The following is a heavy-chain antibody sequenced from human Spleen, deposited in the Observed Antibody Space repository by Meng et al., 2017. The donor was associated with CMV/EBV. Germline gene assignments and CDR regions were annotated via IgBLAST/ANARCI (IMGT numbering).Heavy chain of an antibody. CDR2: IKSKTDGGTT. CDR1: GFTFSNAW. D-gene: IGHD1-1*01. J-gene: IGHJ4*02. CDR3: TAYPNWRLDY. V-gene: IGHV3-15*01. Sequence: GESLKISCAASGFTFSNAWMSWVRQAPGKGLEWVGRIKSKTDGGTTDYAAPVKGRFTISRDDSKNTLYLQMNSLKTEDTAVYYCTAYPNWRLDYWGQGTLVTVSS.